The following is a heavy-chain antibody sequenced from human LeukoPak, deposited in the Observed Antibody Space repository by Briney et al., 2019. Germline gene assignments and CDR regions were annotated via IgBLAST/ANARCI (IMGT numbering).Heavy chain of an antibody. Sequence: GGSLRLSCAASGFTFSSYSMNWVRQAPGKGLEWVSSISSSSSYIYYADSVKGRFTISRDNAKNSLYLQMNSLRAEDTAVYYCARESPATVTTFDYWGQGTLVTVSS. J-gene: IGHJ4*02. CDR3: ARESPATVTTFDY. D-gene: IGHD4-17*01. CDR2: ISSSSSYI. CDR1: GFTFSSYS. V-gene: IGHV3-21*01.